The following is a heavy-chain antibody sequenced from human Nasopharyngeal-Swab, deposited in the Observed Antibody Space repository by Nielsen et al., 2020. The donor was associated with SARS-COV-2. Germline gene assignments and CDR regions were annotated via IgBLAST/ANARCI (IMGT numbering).Heavy chain of an antibody. Sequence: SETLSLTCAVYGGSFSGYYWSWIRQPPGKGLEWIGEINHSGSTNYNPSLKSRFTISVDTSKNQFSLKLSSVTAADTAVYYCARGGRTTNWFDPWGQGTLVTVSS. CDR1: GGSFSGYY. D-gene: IGHD1-1*01. V-gene: IGHV4-34*01. CDR3: ARGGRTTNWFDP. J-gene: IGHJ5*02. CDR2: INHSGST.